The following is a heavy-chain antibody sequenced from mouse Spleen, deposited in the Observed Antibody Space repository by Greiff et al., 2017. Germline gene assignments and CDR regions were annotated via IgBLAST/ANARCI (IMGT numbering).Heavy chain of an antibody. D-gene: IGHD1-1*01. CDR1: GYAFSSYW. CDR3: ARRGNYYGSSYDRYFDV. CDR2: IYPGDGDT. V-gene: IGHV1-80*01. J-gene: IGHJ1*01. Sequence: VQLQQSGAELVKPGASVKISCKASGYAFSSYWMNWVKQRPGKGLEWIGQIYPGDGDTNYNGKFKGKATLTADKSSSTAYMQLSSLTSEDSAVYFCARRGNYYGSSYDRYFDVWGAGTTVTVSS.